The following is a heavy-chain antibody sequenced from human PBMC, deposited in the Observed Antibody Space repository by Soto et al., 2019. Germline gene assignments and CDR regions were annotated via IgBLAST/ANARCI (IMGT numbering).Heavy chain of an antibody. V-gene: IGHV4-59*11. CDR2: GLRHEFV. CDR3: VAGPDHAKSAY. J-gene: IGHJ4*01. CDR1: GGSISDLY. Sequence: QVQLQESGPGLVKPSETLSLTCTVSGGSISDLYLSWTRQPPGKGLEWIGYGLRHEFVGTNPSLTNRVTISVDMSKRQFSLRLISVTAADTAVYYCVAGPDHAKSAYWGQGTLVTVSS.